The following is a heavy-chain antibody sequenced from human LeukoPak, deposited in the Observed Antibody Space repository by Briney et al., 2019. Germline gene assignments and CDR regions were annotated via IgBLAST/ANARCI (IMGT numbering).Heavy chain of an antibody. J-gene: IGHJ4*02. CDR3: AKWKTSGYDEFFDY. V-gene: IGHV3-23*01. D-gene: IGHD5-12*01. Sequence: GGSLRLSCAASGFTFSNYAMSWVRQAPGKGLEWVSTISGGGITTYYADSAKGRFTISRDNSKNTLYLQMNSLRAEDTAVYYCAKWKTSGYDEFFDYWGQGTLVTVSS. CDR2: ISGGGITT. CDR1: GFTFSNYA.